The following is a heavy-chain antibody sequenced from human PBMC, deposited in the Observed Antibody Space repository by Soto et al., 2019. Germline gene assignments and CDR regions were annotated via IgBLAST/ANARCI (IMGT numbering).Heavy chain of an antibody. Sequence: QVQLVQSGAEVKKPGSSVKVSCKASGGTFSSYAISWVRQAPGQGLEWMGGIIPIFRTADYAQKFQGRVTITADESTSTAYMEVSSLRSEATAVYYCATHTVVTPGNYYYGMDVWGQGTTVTVSS. V-gene: IGHV1-69*12. CDR2: IIPIFRTA. CDR3: ATHTVVTPGNYYYGMDV. J-gene: IGHJ6*02. D-gene: IGHD2-21*02. CDR1: GGTFSSYA.